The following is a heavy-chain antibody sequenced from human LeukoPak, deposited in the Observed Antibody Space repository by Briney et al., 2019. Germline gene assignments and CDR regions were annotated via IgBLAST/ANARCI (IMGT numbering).Heavy chain of an antibody. CDR3: ARRLTQYDCFDP. CDR2: TYYRSTWYN. D-gene: IGHD2-2*01. V-gene: IGHV6-1*01. J-gene: IGHJ5*02. CDR1: GDSVSSYSVT. Sequence: SQTLSLTCAISGDSVSSYSVTWNWIRQSPSRGLEWLGRTYYRSTWYNDYAVSVRGRITVNPDTSKNQFSLHLNSVTPGDTAVYYCARRLTQYDCFDPWGQGILVTVSS.